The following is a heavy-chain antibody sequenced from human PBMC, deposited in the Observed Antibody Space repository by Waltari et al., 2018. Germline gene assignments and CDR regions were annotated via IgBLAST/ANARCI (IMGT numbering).Heavy chain of an antibody. Sequence: QVQLVQSGAEVKKPGASVKVSCKASGYTFTSYAMHWVRQAPGQRLEWRGWINDGNGNTKYSQEFQGRVTITRDTSASTAYMELSSLRSEDMAVYYCARVGEANAIDYWGQGTLVTVSS. CDR1: GYTFTSYA. J-gene: IGHJ4*02. V-gene: IGHV1-3*03. CDR2: INDGNGNT. CDR3: ARVGEANAIDY. D-gene: IGHD3-10*01.